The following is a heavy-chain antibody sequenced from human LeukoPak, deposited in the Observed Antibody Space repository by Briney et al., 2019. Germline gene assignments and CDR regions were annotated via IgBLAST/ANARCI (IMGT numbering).Heavy chain of an antibody. CDR2: IDWDDDK. CDR1: GSSRGTRGMG. Sequence: ESGPALVHPTQPLTLTCTFSGSSRGTRGMGVSWIRQPPVKALEWLALIDWDDDKYYSTSLRTRVSISKDTSKEQVVLTMTNMDPGDTATYYCARLIAASSYFDYWGQGMLVTVSS. D-gene: IGHD6-13*01. V-gene: IGHV2-70*01. J-gene: IGHJ4*02. CDR3: ARLIAASSYFDY.